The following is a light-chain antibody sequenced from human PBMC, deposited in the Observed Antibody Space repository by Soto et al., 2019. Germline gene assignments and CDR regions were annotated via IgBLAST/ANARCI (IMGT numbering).Light chain of an antibody. CDR3: QQYGSPYT. CDR2: GAS. V-gene: IGKV3-20*01. J-gene: IGKJ2*01. CDR1: QSVSSSY. Sequence: EIVLTQSPGTLSLSPGERATLSCRASQSVSSSYLAWYQQKPGQAPRLLLYGASSRATGIPDRFSGSGSGTDFTITISRLEPEDFAVYYCQQYGSPYTFGQGTKLEIK.